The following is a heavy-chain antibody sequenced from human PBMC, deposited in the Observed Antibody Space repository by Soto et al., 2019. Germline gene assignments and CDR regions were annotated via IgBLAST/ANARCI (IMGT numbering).Heavy chain of an antibody. J-gene: IGHJ4*02. CDR2: MNPNSGNT. CDR1: GYTFTSYD. CDR3: AVRLGPYCSGGSCYSAAAIDY. D-gene: IGHD2-15*01. V-gene: IGHV1-8*01. Sequence: ASVKVSCKASGYTFTSYDINWVRQATGQGLEWMGWMNPNSGNTGYAQKFQGRVTMTRNTSISTAYMELSSLRSEDTAVYYCAVRLGPYCSGGSCYSAAAIDYWGQGTLVTVSS.